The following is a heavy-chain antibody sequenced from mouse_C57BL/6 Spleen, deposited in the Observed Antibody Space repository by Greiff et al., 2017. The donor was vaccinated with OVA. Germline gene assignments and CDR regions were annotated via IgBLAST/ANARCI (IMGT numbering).Heavy chain of an antibody. D-gene: IGHD1-1*01. Sequence: QVQLQQPGAELVKPGASVKMSCKASGYTFTSYWLTWVKQRPGQGLEWIGDIYPGSGGTNYNEKFKSKATLTVDPSSSTAYMQLSSLTSEDSAVYYCARLSTTVVAGFDDWGQGTTLTVSS. CDR3: ARLSTTVVAGFDD. CDR2: IYPGSGGT. J-gene: IGHJ2*01. CDR1: GYTFTSYW. V-gene: IGHV1-55*01.